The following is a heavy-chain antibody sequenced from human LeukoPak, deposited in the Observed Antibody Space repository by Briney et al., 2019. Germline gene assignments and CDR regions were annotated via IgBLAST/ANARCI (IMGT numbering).Heavy chain of an antibody. Sequence: SETLSLTCTVSGGSISSYYWSWIRQPPGKRLEWIGYIYYSGSTNYNPSLKSRVTISVDTSKHQFSLKLSSVTAADTAVYYCARDTDCSSTSCHWFDPWGQGTLVTVSS. V-gene: IGHV4-59*01. D-gene: IGHD2-2*01. CDR3: ARDTDCSSTSCHWFDP. J-gene: IGHJ5*02. CDR2: IYYSGST. CDR1: GGSISSYY.